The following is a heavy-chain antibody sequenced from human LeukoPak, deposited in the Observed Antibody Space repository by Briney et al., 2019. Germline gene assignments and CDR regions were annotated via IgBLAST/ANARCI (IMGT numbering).Heavy chain of an antibody. CDR3: ARDPEYCSSTSCYS. Sequence: GASVKVSCKASGYTFTSYDINWVRQATGQGLEWMGGIIPIFGTANYAQKFQGRVTITTDESTSTAYMELSSLRSEDTAVYYCARDPEYCSSTSCYSWGQGTLVTVSS. V-gene: IGHV1-69*05. D-gene: IGHD2-2*01. J-gene: IGHJ4*02. CDR1: GYTFTSYD. CDR2: IIPIFGTA.